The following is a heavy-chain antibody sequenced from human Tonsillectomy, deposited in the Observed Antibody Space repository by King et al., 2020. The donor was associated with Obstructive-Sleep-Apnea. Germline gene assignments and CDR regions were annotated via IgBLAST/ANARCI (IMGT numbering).Heavy chain of an antibody. V-gene: IGHV3-30*18. CDR2: ISYDGSNK. CDR1: GFTFRNYG. CDR3: AKVRYLYYYDSSALDDF. Sequence: VQLVESGGGVVQPGRSLRLSCAASGFTFRNYGMHWVRQAPGKGLEWVAVISYDGSNKYYADSVKGRFTISRDNSKNTLYLQMNGLRAEDTAVYYCAKVRYLYYYDSSALDDFWGQGTLVTVSS. D-gene: IGHD3-22*01. J-gene: IGHJ4*02.